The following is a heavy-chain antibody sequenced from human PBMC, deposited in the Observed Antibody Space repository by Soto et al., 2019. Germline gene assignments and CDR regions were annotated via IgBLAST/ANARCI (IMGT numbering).Heavy chain of an antibody. CDR2: IYYSGST. CDR1: GGSISSGDYY. J-gene: IGHJ3*01. Sequence: SETLSLTCTVSGGSISSGDYYWSWIRQPPGKGLEWIGYIYYSGSTYYNPSLKSRVTISADTSMNSLRVEDTAVYYCTRDRGYPDSFDLWGQGTMVTVS. D-gene: IGHD2-8*01. V-gene: IGHV4-30-4*02. CDR3: DSFDL.